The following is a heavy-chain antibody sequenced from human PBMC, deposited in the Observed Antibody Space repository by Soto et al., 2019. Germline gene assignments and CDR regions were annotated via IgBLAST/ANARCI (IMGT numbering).Heavy chain of an antibody. V-gene: IGHV3-23*01. J-gene: IGHJ3*02. Sequence: EEQLLQSGGGLVQPGGSLRLSCAASGFTFSDYAMSWVRQAPGKGLEWVSALGGSNRDTHYAASVEVRFTVSRDNSRSKLFLQMNSLRVEDTAIYYCAKDRVDHNSVWDPFDIWGQGTLVTVSS. D-gene: IGHD2-15*01. CDR2: LGGSNRDT. CDR1: GFTFSDYA. CDR3: AKDRVDHNSVWDPFDI.